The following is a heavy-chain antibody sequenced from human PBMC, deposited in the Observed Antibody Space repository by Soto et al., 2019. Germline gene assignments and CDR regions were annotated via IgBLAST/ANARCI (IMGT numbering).Heavy chain of an antibody. CDR2: ISSSGSTI. V-gene: IGHV3-48*03. CDR3: ARGSPYGKFDY. D-gene: IGHD4-17*01. J-gene: IGHJ4*02. Sequence: PGGSLRLSCAASGFTFSSYEMNWVRQAPGKGLEWVSYISSSGSTIYYADSVKGRFTISRDNAKNSLYLQMNSLRAEDTAVYYCARGSPYGKFDYWGQGTLVTVSS. CDR1: GFTFSSYE.